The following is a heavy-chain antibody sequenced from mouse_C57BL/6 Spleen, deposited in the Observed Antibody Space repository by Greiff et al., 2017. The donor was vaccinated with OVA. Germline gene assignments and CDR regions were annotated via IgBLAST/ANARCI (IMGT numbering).Heavy chain of an antibody. D-gene: IGHD3-2*02. Sequence: VQLQQSGAELVRPGASVTLSCKASGYTFTDYEMHWVKQTPVHGLEWIGAIDPDTGGTAYNQKFKGKAILTADKSSSTAYMELRSLTSEDSAVYYCARSAQSPFAYWGQGTLVTVAA. CDR3: ARSAQSPFAY. V-gene: IGHV1-15*01. CDR1: GYTFTDYE. CDR2: IDPDTGGT. J-gene: IGHJ3*01.